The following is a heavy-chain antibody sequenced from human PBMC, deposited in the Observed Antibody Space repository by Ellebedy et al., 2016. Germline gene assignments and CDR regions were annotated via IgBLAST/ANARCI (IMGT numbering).Heavy chain of an antibody. J-gene: IGHJ4*02. CDR1: GFTFSRYW. D-gene: IGHD3-16*01. CDR3: AREGSFTAYNFDY. CDR2: IKQDESET. Sequence: GESLKISXAASGFTFSRYWMAWVRQAPGKGLEWVANIKQDESETHYVDSVKGRFSISRDNAKSSLYLQMNSLRAEDTAVYYCAREGSFTAYNFDYWGRGTLVTVSS. V-gene: IGHV3-7*01.